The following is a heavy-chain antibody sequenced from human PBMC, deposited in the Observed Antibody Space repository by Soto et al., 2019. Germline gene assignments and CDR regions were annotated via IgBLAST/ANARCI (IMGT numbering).Heavy chain of an antibody. CDR2: IKQDGSEK. CDR3: ARALSLYFCSSRSCNYSDY. D-gene: IGHD2-2*01. CDR1: GFTFSSYW. V-gene: IGHV3-7*01. Sequence: GGSLRLSCAASGFTFSSYWMSWVRQAPGKGLEWVANIKQDGSEKYYVDSVKGRFTISRDNAKNSLYLQMNSLRAEDTAVYYCARALSLYFCSSRSCNYSDYWCKGILVTGST. J-gene: IGHJ4*02.